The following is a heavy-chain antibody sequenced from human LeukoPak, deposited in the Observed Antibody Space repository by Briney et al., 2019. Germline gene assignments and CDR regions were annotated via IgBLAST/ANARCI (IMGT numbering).Heavy chain of an antibody. CDR3: ARGLLPPKGAFDI. D-gene: IGHD2/OR15-2a*01. V-gene: IGHV4-31*03. CDR2: IYYSGST. CDR1: GGSISSGGYY. Sequence: PSETLSLTCTVSGGSISSGGYYWSWIRQHPGKGLEWIGYIYYSGSTYYNPSLKSRVTISVDTSKNQFSLKLSSVTAADTAVYYCARGLLPPKGAFDIWGQGTMVTVSS. J-gene: IGHJ3*02.